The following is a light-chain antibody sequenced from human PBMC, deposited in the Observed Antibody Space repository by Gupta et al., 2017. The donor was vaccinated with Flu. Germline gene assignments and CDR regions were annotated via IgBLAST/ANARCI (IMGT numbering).Light chain of an antibody. V-gene: IGLV2-14*01. Sequence: QSALTQPASVSVSPGHSITISCTGTSSDVGNSDYVSWYQQDPGKAPKLLIYDVSNRPSGVSSRFSGSKSGNTASLTISRLQAEDETEYYCSSYTSTTTFYVFGTGTKVTVL. J-gene: IGLJ1*01. CDR1: SSDVGNSDY. CDR2: DVS. CDR3: SSYTSTTTFYV.